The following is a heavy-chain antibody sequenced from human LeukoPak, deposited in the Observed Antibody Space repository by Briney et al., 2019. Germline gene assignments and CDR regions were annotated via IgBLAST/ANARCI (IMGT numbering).Heavy chain of an antibody. V-gene: IGHV4-59*01. J-gene: IGHJ4*02. Sequence: PSETLSLTCTVSGGSIISYYWSWIRHPPGKGLEGIGYIYYSGSTDYNPSLKSRVTMSVDTSKNQFSLKLSSVTAADTAVYYCARGDYHDSSGYPLNFDYWGQGTLVTVSS. CDR3: ARGDYHDSSGYPLNFDY. CDR1: GGSIISYY. CDR2: IYYSGST. D-gene: IGHD3-22*01.